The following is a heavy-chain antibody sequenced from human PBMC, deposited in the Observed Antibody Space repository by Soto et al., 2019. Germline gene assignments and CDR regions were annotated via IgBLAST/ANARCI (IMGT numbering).Heavy chain of an antibody. Sequence: EVQLVESGGGLVKPGGSLRLSCAASGFTFSNAWMNWVRQAPGKGLEWVGRIKSKTDGGTTDYAAPVKGRFTISRDDSKNTLYLRMNSLKTEDTAVYYCFSSLELRITREYCSSTSCYSGFDYWGQGTLVTVSS. D-gene: IGHD2-2*01. CDR2: IKSKTDGGTT. V-gene: IGHV3-15*07. J-gene: IGHJ4*02. CDR3: FSSLELRITREYCSSTSCYSGFDY. CDR1: GFTFSNAW.